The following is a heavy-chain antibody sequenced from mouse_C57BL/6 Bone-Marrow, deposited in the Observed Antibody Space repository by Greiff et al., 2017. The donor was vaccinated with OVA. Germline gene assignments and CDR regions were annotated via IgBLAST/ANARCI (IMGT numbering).Heavy chain of an antibody. V-gene: IGHV1-52*01. Sequence: VQLQQPGAELVRPGSSVKLSCKASGYTFTSFWMHWVKQRPIQGLEWIGNIDPSDSETHYNQKFKDKATLTVDKSSSTAYMQLSSLTSEDSAVYYCARDYYFDYWGQGTTLTVSS. CDR2: IDPSDSET. J-gene: IGHJ2*01. CDR3: ARDYYFDY. CDR1: GYTFTSFW.